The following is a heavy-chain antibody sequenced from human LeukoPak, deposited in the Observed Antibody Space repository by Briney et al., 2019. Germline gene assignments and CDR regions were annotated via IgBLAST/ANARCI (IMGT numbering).Heavy chain of an antibody. J-gene: IGHJ4*02. CDR3: AKGYRTAVADLYYFDY. CDR1: GFTFSSNA. V-gene: IGHV3-23*01. Sequence: GGSLRLSCAASGFTFSSNAMSWVRQAPGKGLEWVSGISGSCGSTYYADSVKGRFTISRDNSKNTLYLQVNSLRAEDTAVYYCAKGYRTAVADLYYFDYWGQGTLVTVSS. CDR2: ISGSCGST. D-gene: IGHD6-19*01.